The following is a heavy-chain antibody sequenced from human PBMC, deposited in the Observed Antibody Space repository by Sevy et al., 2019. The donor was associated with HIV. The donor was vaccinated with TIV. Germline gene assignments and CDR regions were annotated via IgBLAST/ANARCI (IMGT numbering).Heavy chain of an antibody. Sequence: VRSLRLSCAASGFTFSSYTMHWVRQAAGKGLQLVAFISYDRSRKYYADSVKGRFTISRDNSKNTLYLQMNNLRAEDTAVFYCARDLALSGSYSWLAYWGQGTLVNVSS. D-gene: IGHD1-26*01. V-gene: IGHV3-30*14. CDR3: ARDLALSGSYSWLAY. CDR1: GFTFSSYT. CDR2: ISYDRSRK. J-gene: IGHJ4*02.